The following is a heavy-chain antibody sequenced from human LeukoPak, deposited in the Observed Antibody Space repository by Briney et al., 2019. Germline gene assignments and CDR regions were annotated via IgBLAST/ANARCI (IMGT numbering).Heavy chain of an antibody. CDR3: ARGLIAARLQD. CDR2: IYYSGST. CDR1: GGSISSSSYY. D-gene: IGHD6-6*01. Sequence: SETLSLTCTVSGGSISSSSYYWGWIRQPPGKGLEWIGSIYYSGSTYYNPSLKSRVTISVDTSKNQFSLKLSSVTAADTAVYYCARGLIAARLQDWGQGTLVTVSS. V-gene: IGHV4-39*01. J-gene: IGHJ4*02.